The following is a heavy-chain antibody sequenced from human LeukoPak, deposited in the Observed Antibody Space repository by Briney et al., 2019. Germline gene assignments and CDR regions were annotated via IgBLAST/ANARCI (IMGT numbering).Heavy chain of an antibody. Sequence: GASVKVSCKASGYTFTSYGISWVRQAPGQGLEWMGWISAYNGNTNYAQKLQGRVTMTTDTSTSTAYMELRSLRSDDTAVYYCARDLHYDSWSGYLQIWGQGTLVTVSS. CDR2: ISAYNGNT. CDR1: GYTFTSYG. CDR3: ARDLHYDSWSGYLQI. D-gene: IGHD3-3*01. J-gene: IGHJ4*02. V-gene: IGHV1-18*01.